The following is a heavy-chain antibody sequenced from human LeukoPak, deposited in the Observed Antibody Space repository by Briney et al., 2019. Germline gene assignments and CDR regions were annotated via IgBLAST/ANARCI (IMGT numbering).Heavy chain of an antibody. Sequence: GGSLRLSCAASRFTFSSNTMNWVRQAPGRGLEWVSSISSTSSSIYYADSVKGRFTISRDNSKNTLYLQMNSLRAEDTAVYYRAKYYYDSSGYYPKGGYFDYWGQGTLVTVSS. CDR2: ISSTSSSI. CDR1: RFTFSSNT. D-gene: IGHD3-22*01. J-gene: IGHJ4*02. V-gene: IGHV3-48*01. CDR3: AKYYYDSSGYYPKGGYFDY.